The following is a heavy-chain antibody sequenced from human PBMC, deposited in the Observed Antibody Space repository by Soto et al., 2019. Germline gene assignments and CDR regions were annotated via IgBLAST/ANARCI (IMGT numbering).Heavy chain of an antibody. CDR1: GYTLTELS. V-gene: IGHV1-24*01. CDR2: FDPEDGET. CDR3: ATGWAPRVEYDFWNGYYYVY. Sequence: ASVKVSCKVSGYTLTELSMHWVRQAPGKGLEWMGGFDPEDGETIYAQKFQGRVTMTEDTSTDTAYMELSSLRSEDTAVYYCATGWAPRVEYDFWNGYYYVYWGQGTLVTVSS. D-gene: IGHD3-3*01. J-gene: IGHJ4*02.